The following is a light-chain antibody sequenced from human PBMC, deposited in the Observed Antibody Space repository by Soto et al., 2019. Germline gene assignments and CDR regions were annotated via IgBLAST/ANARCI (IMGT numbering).Light chain of an antibody. CDR2: KAS. V-gene: IGKV1-5*03. CDR3: QQYNSYSRT. CDR1: QSISSW. Sequence: DIQMTQSPSTLSASVVERVTITCRASQSISSWLAWYQQKPGKAPKLLIYKASSLESGVPSRFSGSGSGTEFTLTIRSLQPDDFATYYCQQYNSYSRTFGQGTKVDI. J-gene: IGKJ1*01.